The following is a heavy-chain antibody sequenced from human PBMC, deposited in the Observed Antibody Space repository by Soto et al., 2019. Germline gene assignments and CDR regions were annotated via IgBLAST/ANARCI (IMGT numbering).Heavy chain of an antibody. V-gene: IGHV1-2*02. Sequence: DSGKVCFKASGYPFINLYIHLVRQAPGQGFEWMGRISPKSGGTNYAQKFQGRVRMTWYTSLKTAYMELSSLMSEDTAVYYCPRPPGYITDWHYFDLWGQGTKVTVSS. CDR3: PRPPGYITDWHYFDL. CDR1: GYPFINLY. CDR2: ISPKSGGT. J-gene: IGHJ4*02. D-gene: IGHD3-10*01.